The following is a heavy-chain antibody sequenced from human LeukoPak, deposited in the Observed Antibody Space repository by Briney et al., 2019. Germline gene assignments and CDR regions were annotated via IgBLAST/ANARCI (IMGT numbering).Heavy chain of an antibody. CDR1: GYTFTDYY. D-gene: IGHD2-2*01. CDR3: ARDHCSANSCYEDYYNGVDV. Sequence: ASVKVSCKASGYTFTDYYLQWVRQAPGQGLEWMGWINPNCGRTEYAQTFQGRVTMTRDMSISTAYMELSRLRSDDTAVYYCARDHCSANSCYEDYYNGVDVWGQGTTVTVSS. CDR2: INPNCGRT. J-gene: IGHJ6*02. V-gene: IGHV1-2*02.